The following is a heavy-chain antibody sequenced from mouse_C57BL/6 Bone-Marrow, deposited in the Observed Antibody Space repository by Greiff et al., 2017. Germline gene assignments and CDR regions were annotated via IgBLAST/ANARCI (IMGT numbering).Heavy chain of an antibody. Sequence: EVQLQQSGGGLVKPGGSLKLSCAASGFTFSSYTMSWVRQTPEKRLEWVATISGGGGNTYYPDSVKGRFTISRDNAKNTLYLQMSSLRSEDTALYYCARVKRGYFDVWGTGTTVTVSS. D-gene: IGHD2-1*01. CDR2: ISGGGGNT. V-gene: IGHV5-9*04. J-gene: IGHJ1*03. CDR3: ARVKRGYFDV. CDR1: GFTFSSYT.